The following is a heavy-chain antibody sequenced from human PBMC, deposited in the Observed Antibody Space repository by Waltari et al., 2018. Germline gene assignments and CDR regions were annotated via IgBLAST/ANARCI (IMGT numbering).Heavy chain of an antibody. CDR2: VLPSFGKA. Sequence: QVQLVQSGAEVKKPGSSVKVSCKVSGGTFSSYAISWVRQAPGQGREWMGGVLPSFGKATYAEKSQGRVTITTDESKSTAYMELSSLISEDTAVYYCASHISEMATIRPFDYWGQGTLVTVSS. D-gene: IGHD5-12*01. CDR3: ASHISEMATIRPFDY. V-gene: IGHV1-69*05. CDR1: GGTFSSYA. J-gene: IGHJ4*02.